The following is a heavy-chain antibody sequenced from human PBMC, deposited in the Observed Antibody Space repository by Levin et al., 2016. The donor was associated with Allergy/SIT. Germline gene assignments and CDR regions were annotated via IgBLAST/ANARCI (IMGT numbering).Heavy chain of an antibody. CDR3: ARAYCSGASCYYFDY. J-gene: IGHJ4*02. Sequence: LRLSCAISGDSVSSNSAAWNWIRQSPSRGLEWLGRTYYRSSRSKWYNDYAVSVKSRITINPDTSKNQFSLQLDSVTPEDTAVYYCARAYCSGASCYYFDYWGQGTLVTVSS. D-gene: IGHD2-15*01. CDR1: GDSVSSNSAA. CDR2: TYYRSSRSKWYN. V-gene: IGHV6-1*01.